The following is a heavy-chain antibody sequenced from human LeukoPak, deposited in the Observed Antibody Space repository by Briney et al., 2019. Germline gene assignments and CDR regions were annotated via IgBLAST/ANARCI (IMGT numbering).Heavy chain of an antibody. V-gene: IGHV1-69*05. CDR2: IIPIFGTA. Sequence: SVKVSCKASGGTFSSYAISWVRQAPGQGLEWMGGIIPIFGTADYAQKFQGRVTMTRDTSITTAYMELTSLRSDDTAVYYCARDLFYSVSGTYYNVGRVFNYWGQGTLVTVSS. CDR3: ARDLFYSVSGTYYNVGRVFNY. CDR1: GGTFSSYA. D-gene: IGHD3-10*01. J-gene: IGHJ4*02.